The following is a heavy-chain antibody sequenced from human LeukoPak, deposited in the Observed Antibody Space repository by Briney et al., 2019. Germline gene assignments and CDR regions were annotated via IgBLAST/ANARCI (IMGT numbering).Heavy chain of an antibody. D-gene: IGHD3-3*01. CDR2: ITPIFGSA. CDR1: GDSFSSFG. Sequence: VASVKVSCKASGDSFSSFGFNWVRQAPGQGLEWMGRITPIFGSAHYPQRFQGRVTITADESTTTVYMELSILRSEDTALYYCAREQRLGGNWFFYLWGQGSVLTVSS. V-gene: IGHV1-69*13. J-gene: IGHJ4*02. CDR3: AREQRLGGNWFFYL.